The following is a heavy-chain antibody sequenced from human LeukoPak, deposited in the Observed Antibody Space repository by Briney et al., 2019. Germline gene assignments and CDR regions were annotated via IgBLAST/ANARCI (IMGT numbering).Heavy chain of an antibody. CDR2: ISGSGGST. J-gene: IGHJ4*02. Sequence: GGSLRLSCAASGFTFSSYAMSWVRQAPGKGLEWVSGISGSGGSTYYADTAKGRFTISRDNSKNTLYLQMNSLRGEDTAVYYCARDSSESSGYQFDYWGQGTLVTVSS. CDR1: GFTFSSYA. D-gene: IGHD3-22*01. V-gene: IGHV3-23*01. CDR3: ARDSSESSGYQFDY.